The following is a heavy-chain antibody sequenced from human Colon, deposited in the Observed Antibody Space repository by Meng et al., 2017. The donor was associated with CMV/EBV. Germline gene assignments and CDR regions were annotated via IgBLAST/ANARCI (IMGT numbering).Heavy chain of an antibody. Sequence: GESLKISCAASGFSVTSNYMTWVRQAPGKGLEWVSFIRNDGSTTYTAPVQGRFTISRDNSKNTVYLQMNSLRAEDTALYYCARACRQVSNCYLDSWGQGTQVTVSS. CDR3: ARACRQVSNCYLDS. J-gene: IGHJ4*02. CDR2: IRNDGST. V-gene: IGHV3-53*01. CDR1: GFSVTSNY. D-gene: IGHD4-11*01.